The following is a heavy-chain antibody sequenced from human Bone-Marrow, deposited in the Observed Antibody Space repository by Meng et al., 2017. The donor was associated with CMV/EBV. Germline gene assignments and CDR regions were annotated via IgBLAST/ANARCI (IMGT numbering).Heavy chain of an antibody. Sequence: SGDYYWSWIRQPPGKGLEWIEYIYYSGSTYYNPSLKSRVTISVDTSKNQFSLKLSSVTAADTAVYYCARVLKGRFLEWPLPGVYFDYWGQGTLVTVSS. CDR3: ARVLKGRFLEWPLPGVYFDY. CDR2: IYYSGST. J-gene: IGHJ4*02. V-gene: IGHV4-30-4*01. CDR1: SGDYY. D-gene: IGHD3-3*01.